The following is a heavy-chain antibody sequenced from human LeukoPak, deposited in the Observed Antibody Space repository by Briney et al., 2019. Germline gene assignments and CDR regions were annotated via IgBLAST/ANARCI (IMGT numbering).Heavy chain of an antibody. CDR3: ARDLSGYFDY. CDR2: IPYDGSNK. CDR1: GFAFSSYA. Sequence: GRSLRLSCAASGFAFSSYAMHWVRQAPGKGLEWVAVIPYDGSNKYYADSVKGRFTISRDNSKNTLYLQMNSLRAEDTAVYYCARDLSGYFDYWGQGTLVTVSS. D-gene: IGHD6-19*01. J-gene: IGHJ4*02. V-gene: IGHV3-30-3*01.